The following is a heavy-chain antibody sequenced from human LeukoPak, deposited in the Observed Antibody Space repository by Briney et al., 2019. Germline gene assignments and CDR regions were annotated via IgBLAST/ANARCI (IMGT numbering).Heavy chain of an antibody. CDR1: GYTFTGYY. CDR3: ARSVLDWNYGVDWFDP. J-gene: IGHJ5*02. Sequence: GASVKVSCKASGYTFTGYYMHWVRQAPGQGLEWMGWINPNSGGTNYAQKFQGRVTMTRDTSISTAHMDLSRLRSDDTAVYYCARSVLDWNYGVDWFDPWGQGTLVTVSS. CDR2: INPNSGGT. D-gene: IGHD1-7*01. V-gene: IGHV1-2*02.